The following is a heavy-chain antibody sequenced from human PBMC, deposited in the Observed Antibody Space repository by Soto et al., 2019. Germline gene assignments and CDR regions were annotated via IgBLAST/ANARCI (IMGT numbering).Heavy chain of an antibody. V-gene: IGHV3-15*01. CDR3: AVDAQCSSTNCPGAFDI. Sequence: EVQLVESGGGLVQPGGSLRLSCAASGFTFTDVWMTWVRQAPGKGLEWVGRIKRKIDGETTDYAAPVKGRFTISRDDLKNTPSLQMNSLKSEDTAVYYCAVDAQCSSTNCPGAFDIWGQGTIVTVSS. CDR2: IKRKIDGETT. J-gene: IGHJ3*02. D-gene: IGHD2-2*01. CDR1: GFTFTDVW.